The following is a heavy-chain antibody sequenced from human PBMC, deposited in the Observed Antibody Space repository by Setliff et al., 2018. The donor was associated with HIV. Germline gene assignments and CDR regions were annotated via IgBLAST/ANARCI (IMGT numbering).Heavy chain of an antibody. CDR3: ARDLDAGTTKIFDY. Sequence: PGGSLRLSCAASGFNFDAYAMHWVRQSPGKGPEWVALISYDGSNQYYRDSVKGRFTISRDNSKKMLYLQMNILRPEDTGVYYCARDLDAGTTKIFDYWGQGTLVTVSS. CDR1: GFNFDAYA. J-gene: IGHJ4*02. V-gene: IGHV3-30*04. CDR2: ISYDGSNQ. D-gene: IGHD1-1*01.